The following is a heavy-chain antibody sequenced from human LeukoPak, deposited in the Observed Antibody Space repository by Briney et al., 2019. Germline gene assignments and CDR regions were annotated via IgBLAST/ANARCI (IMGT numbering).Heavy chain of an antibody. V-gene: IGHV4-59*01. D-gene: IGHD4-23*01. CDR1: GGSISRYH. Sequence: SETLSLTCTVSGGSISRYHWSWIRQPPGKGLEWIGYIYYSGSTNYNPSLKSRVTTSVDTSKNQFSLKLSSVTAADTAVYYCARDTGTVVDYWGQGTLVTVSS. CDR3: ARDTGTVVDY. CDR2: IYYSGST. J-gene: IGHJ4*02.